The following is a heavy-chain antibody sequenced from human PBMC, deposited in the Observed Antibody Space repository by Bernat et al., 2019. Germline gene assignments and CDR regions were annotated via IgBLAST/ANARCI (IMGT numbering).Heavy chain of an antibody. Sequence: QVQLVESGGGVVQPGRSLRLSCAASGFTFSSYAMHWVRQAPGKGLEWVAVISYDGSNKYYADSVKGRFTISRDNSKNTLYLQMNSLRAEDTAVYYCERAERSLTMIFPYDAFDIWGQGTMVTVSS. CDR1: GFTFSSYA. CDR3: ERAERSLTMIFPYDAFDI. V-gene: IGHV3-30-3*01. CDR2: ISYDGSNK. J-gene: IGHJ3*02. D-gene: IGHD3-22*01.